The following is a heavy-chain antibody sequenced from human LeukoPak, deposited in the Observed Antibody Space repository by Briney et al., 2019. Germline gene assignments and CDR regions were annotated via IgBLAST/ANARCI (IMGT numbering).Heavy chain of an antibody. CDR2: ISYDGSNK. Sequence: GSLRLSCAASGFTFSSYAMHWVRQAPGKGLEWVAVISYDGSNKYYADSVKGRFTISRDNSKNTLYLQMNSLRAEDTAVYYCARDALGDGYNSRPFDYWGQGTLVTVSS. CDR1: GFTFSSYA. V-gene: IGHV3-30*04. CDR3: ARDALGDGYNSRPFDY. J-gene: IGHJ4*02. D-gene: IGHD5-24*01.